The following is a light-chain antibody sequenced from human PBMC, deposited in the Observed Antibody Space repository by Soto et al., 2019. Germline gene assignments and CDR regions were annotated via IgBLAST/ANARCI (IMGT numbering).Light chain of an antibody. J-gene: IGLJ1*01. CDR3: GSYTTSSNYV. Sequence: QSALTQPASVSGSPGQSITISCTGTSSDVGAYNYVSWYQQHPGKAPKLMIYDVSHRPSGVPHRFSGSKSGNTASLTISGLQAEDEADYYCGSYTTSSNYVFGTGTKLTVL. V-gene: IGLV2-14*01. CDR2: DVS. CDR1: SSDVGAYNY.